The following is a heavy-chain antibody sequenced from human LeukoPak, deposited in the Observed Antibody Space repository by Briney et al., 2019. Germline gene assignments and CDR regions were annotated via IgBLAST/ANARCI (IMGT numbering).Heavy chain of an antibody. J-gene: IGHJ4*02. CDR3: ARDPWGIGPAFDY. V-gene: IGHV3-23*01. D-gene: IGHD1-26*01. Sequence: GGSLRLSRAASGFTFTNYAMSWVRQAPGKGLEWVSSISSSGDSTFYADSVKGRFTISRDTSKNTLYLQMNSLRDDDTAVYHCARDPWGIGPAFDYWGQGTLVTVSS. CDR1: GFTFTNYA. CDR2: ISSSGDST.